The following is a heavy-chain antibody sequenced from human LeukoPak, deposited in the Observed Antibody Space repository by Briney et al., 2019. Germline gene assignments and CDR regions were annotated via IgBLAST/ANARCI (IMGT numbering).Heavy chain of an antibody. V-gene: IGHV3-74*01. Sequence: GGSLRLSCAASGFTFSTYWMHWVRQAPGKGLVWVSRINRDGSSTNYADSVKGRFTISRDNAKNSLYLQMNSLRAEDTAVYYCARDRVTMVRGVNYYFDYWGQGTLVTVSS. D-gene: IGHD3-10*01. CDR1: GFTFSTYW. CDR2: INRDGSST. J-gene: IGHJ4*02. CDR3: ARDRVTMVRGVNYYFDY.